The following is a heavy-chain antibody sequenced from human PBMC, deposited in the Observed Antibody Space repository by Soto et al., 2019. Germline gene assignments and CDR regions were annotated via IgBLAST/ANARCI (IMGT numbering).Heavy chain of an antibody. CDR2: IWYDGSNK. CDR3: ARYLSPYCDFWSGLSRDYGMDV. J-gene: IGHJ6*02. V-gene: IGHV3-33*01. D-gene: IGHD3-3*01. Sequence: PGGSLRLSCAASGFTFSSYGMHWVRQAPGKGLEWVAVIWYDGSNKYYADSVKGRFTISRDNSKNTLYLQMNSLRAEDTAVYYCARYLSPYCDFWSGLSRDYGMDVWGQGTTVTVSS. CDR1: GFTFSSYG.